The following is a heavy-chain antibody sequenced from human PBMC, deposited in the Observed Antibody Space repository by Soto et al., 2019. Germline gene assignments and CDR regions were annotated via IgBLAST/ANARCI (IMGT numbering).Heavy chain of an antibody. CDR3: ARDMGGYSGYALDY. CDR1: GGSISSGGYS. D-gene: IGHD5-12*01. CDR2: IYHSGST. J-gene: IGHJ4*02. V-gene: IGHV4-30-2*01. Sequence: SETLSLTCAVSGGSISSGGYSWSWIRQPPGKGLEWIGYIYHSGSTYYNPSLKSRVTISVDRSKNQFSLRAEDMAVYYCARDMGGYSGYALDYWGQGTLVTVSS.